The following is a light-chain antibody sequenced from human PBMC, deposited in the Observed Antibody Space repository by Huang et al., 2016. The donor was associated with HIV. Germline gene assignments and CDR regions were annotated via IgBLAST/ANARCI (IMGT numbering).Light chain of an antibody. Sequence: EIVMTQSPATLSVSPGERATLSCRASQSVGSNLAWYQQKPGQAPRLLIYGASTRATGIPARFSGSGSGTEFTLIISSLQSEDFAVYYCRQYNNWPGTFGQGTKVEIK. CDR1: QSVGSN. CDR3: RQYNNWPGT. J-gene: IGKJ1*01. V-gene: IGKV3-15*01. CDR2: GAS.